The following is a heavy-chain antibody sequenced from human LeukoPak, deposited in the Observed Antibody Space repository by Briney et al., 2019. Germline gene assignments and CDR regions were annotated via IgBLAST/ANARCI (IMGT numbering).Heavy chain of an antibody. Sequence: GGSLRLSCAASGFTFSRYGMHWVRQAPGKGLEWVAVISSGGSNKYYADSVKGRFTISRDNSKNTLYLQMNSLRVEDTAVYYCAKDYGDYNFDYWGQGTLVSVSS. J-gene: IGHJ4*02. V-gene: IGHV3-30*18. CDR2: ISSGGSNK. CDR1: GFTFSRYG. D-gene: IGHD4-17*01. CDR3: AKDYGDYNFDY.